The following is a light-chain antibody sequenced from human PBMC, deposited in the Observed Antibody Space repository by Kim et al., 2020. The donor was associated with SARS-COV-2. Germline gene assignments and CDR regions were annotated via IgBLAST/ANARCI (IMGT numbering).Light chain of an antibody. CDR2: DND. V-gene: IGLV1-51*01. CDR1: RSNIGNSP. J-gene: IGLJ3*02. CDR3: ATWDSSLSVGV. Sequence: QSVLTQPPSVSAAPGHKVTISCSGSRSNIGNSPVSWYQQFPGTAPRLITYDNDKRPSGIPDRFSSSKSGTSATLGITGLRTGDEADYYCATWDSSLSVGVFGGGTKVTVL.